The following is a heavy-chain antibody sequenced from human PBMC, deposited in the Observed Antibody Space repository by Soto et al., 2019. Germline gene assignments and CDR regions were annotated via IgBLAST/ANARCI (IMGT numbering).Heavy chain of an antibody. CDR3: ARGRYYYDSSGAFDY. CDR2: IYHSGST. D-gene: IGHD3-22*01. J-gene: IGHJ4*02. CDR1: GGSISSGGYS. Sequence: SETLSLTCAVSGGSISSGGYSWSWIRQPPGKGLEWIGYIYHSGSTYYNPSLKSRVTISVDRSKNQFSLKLSSVTAADTAVYYCARGRYYYDSSGAFDYWGQGTLVTVSS. V-gene: IGHV4-30-2*01.